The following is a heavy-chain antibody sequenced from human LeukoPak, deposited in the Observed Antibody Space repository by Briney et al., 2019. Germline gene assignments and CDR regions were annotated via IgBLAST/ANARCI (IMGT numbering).Heavy chain of an antibody. Sequence: ASVKVSCKASGHTFTGYYMHWVRQAPGQGLEWMGWINANSGGTNYAQKFQGRVTMTRDTSISTAYMELSRLRSDDTAVYYCAREVDYYDTSDYFPLGYWGQGTLVTVSS. V-gene: IGHV1-2*02. J-gene: IGHJ4*02. CDR3: AREVDYYDTSDYFPLGY. CDR2: INANSGGT. CDR1: GHTFTGYY. D-gene: IGHD3-22*01.